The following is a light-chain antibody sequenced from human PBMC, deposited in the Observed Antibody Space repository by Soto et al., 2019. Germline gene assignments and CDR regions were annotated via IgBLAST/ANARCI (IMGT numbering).Light chain of an antibody. J-gene: IGKJ1*01. V-gene: IGKV4-1*01. CDR2: WAS. CDR1: QSVLFTSNNENS. Sequence: DIVMTQSPDSLAVSLGERATINCKSSQSVLFTSNNENSLAWYQQKPGQPPNLLIYWASTRESGVPDRFSGSGSGTDFTLTISSLQAEDVAVYYCQQYYSAPPTFGQGTKVEIK. CDR3: QQYYSAPPT.